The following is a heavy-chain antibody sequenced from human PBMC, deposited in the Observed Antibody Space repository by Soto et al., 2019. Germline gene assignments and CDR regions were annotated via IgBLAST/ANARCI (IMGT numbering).Heavy chain of an antibody. CDR1: GGSISSGGYY. CDR3: ARLYSSGWPIHY. V-gene: IGHV4-31*03. D-gene: IGHD6-19*01. CDR2: TYYSGNT. Sequence: LSLTCTVSGGSISSGGYYWNWIRQHPGKGLEWIGYTYYSGNTYYNPSLNSRVTISADTSKNQFSLELSSVAGADTAVYYCARLYSSGWPIHYWGQGTLVTVSS. J-gene: IGHJ4*02.